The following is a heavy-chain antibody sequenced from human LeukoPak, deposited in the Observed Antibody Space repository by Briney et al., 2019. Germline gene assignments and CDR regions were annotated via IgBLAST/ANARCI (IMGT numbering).Heavy chain of an antibody. CDR3: AREAPFGGSYHLDY. D-gene: IGHD1-26*01. Sequence: GGALRLSCAASGFTFSDYYMSWIRQAPGKGVGGVSYISSSGSTIYYADSVKGRFTISRDNAKNSLYLQMNSLRAEDTAVYYCAREAPFGGSYHLDYWGQGTLVTVSS. CDR2: ISSSGSTI. V-gene: IGHV3-11*01. CDR1: GFTFSDYY. J-gene: IGHJ4*02.